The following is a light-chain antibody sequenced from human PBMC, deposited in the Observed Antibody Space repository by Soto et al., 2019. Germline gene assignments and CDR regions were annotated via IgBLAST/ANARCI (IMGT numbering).Light chain of an antibody. CDR3: QQSYAAPLT. J-gene: IGKJ2*01. V-gene: IGKV1-39*01. CDR2: AAS. Sequence: DIQMTQSPSSLSASVGDRVSITSRASQTIDNYLIWYQHRPGKAPEVLIYAASNLKIGVPSRFSGSGSGTDFTLTISNLQPEDSATYYCQQSYAAPLTFGIGTKVDIK. CDR1: QTIDNY.